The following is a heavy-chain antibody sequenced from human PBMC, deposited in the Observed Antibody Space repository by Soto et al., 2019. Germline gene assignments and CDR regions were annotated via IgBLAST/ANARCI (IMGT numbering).Heavy chain of an antibody. D-gene: IGHD4-17*01. CDR3: GTQTTDDASISDYSTAHTYSDY. J-gene: IGHJ4*02. V-gene: IGHV1-3*01. CDR2: INAGNGNT. CDR1: GYTFTSYA. Sequence: ASVKVSCKASGYTFTSYAMHWVRQAPGQRLEWMGWINAGNGNTKYSQKFQGRVTITRDTSASTAYMELSSLRSEDTAVYYCGTQTTDDASISDYSTAHTYSDYWGQGTLVTVSS.